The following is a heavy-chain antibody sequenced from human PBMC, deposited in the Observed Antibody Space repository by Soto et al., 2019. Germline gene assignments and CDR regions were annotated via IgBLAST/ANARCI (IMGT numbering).Heavy chain of an antibody. CDR1: GLSFSTYA. V-gene: IGHV3-23*01. J-gene: IGHJ5*02. D-gene: IGHD1-26*01. CDR3: AKNGQLGSNLLQPDDH. Sequence: AQLLESGGGLVQPGGSLRLSCAASGLSFSTYAMSWVRQAPGKGLEWVSAISGGGGYTYYADSVKGRFTISRDNSKNTLYLQRNSLRAEDTAVYYCAKNGQLGSNLLQPDDHWGQGTLVTVSS. CDR2: ISGGGGYT.